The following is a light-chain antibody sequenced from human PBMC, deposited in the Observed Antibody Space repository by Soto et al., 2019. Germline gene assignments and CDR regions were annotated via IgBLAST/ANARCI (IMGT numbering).Light chain of an antibody. Sequence: QSVLTQPASVSGSPGQSITISCTGTSSDIGTYNYVSWYQHHPGKAPKLLIYEVSNRPSGVSNRFSGPKSGNTASLTISGLQAEDEADYYCSSYTSSDTLGVFGGGTKLTVL. CDR2: EVS. CDR3: SSYTSSDTLGV. J-gene: IGLJ3*02. V-gene: IGLV2-14*01. CDR1: SSDIGTYNY.